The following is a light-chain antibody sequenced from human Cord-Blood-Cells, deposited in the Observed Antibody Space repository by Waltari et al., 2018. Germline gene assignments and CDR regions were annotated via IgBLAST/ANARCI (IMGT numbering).Light chain of an antibody. V-gene: IGKV1-39*01. CDR3: QQSYSTWT. CDR1: QSIRSY. Sequence: DIQMTQSPSSLSASVGDRVTITCRASQSIRSYLNWYQQKPGKAPKLPIYAASSLQSGVPSRFSGSGSGTDFTLTISSLQPEDFATYYCQQSYSTWTFGQGTKVEIK. J-gene: IGKJ1*01. CDR2: AAS.